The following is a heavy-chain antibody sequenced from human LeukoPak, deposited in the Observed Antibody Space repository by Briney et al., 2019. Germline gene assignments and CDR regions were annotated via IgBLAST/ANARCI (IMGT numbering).Heavy chain of an antibody. Sequence: ASVKVSCKASGYTFTGYYMHWVRQAPGQGLEWMGWINPNSGGTNYAQKFQGGVTMTRDTSMSTAYMELSRLRSGATAVYYFAPNVIGYCSSTSCAPGYWGQGTLVTVSS. V-gene: IGHV1-2*02. CDR2: INPNSGGT. J-gene: IGHJ4*01. CDR1: GYTFTGYY. D-gene: IGHD2-2*01. CDR3: APNVIGYCSSTSCAPGY.